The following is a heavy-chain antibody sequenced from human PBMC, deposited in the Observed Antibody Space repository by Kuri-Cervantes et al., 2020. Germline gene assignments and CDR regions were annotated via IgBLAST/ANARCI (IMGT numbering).Heavy chain of an antibody. V-gene: IGHV3-11*01. CDR1: GFTFSDYY. Sequence: GGSLRLSCTASGFTFSDYYMTWIRQAPGKGLEWVSYISSSGSTIYYADSVKGRFTISRDNAKNTLYLQMNSRRAEDTAVYYCAKDLTGIPDYWGQGTLVTVSS. CDR2: ISSSGSTI. CDR3: AKDLTGIPDY. J-gene: IGHJ4*02. D-gene: IGHD1-20*01.